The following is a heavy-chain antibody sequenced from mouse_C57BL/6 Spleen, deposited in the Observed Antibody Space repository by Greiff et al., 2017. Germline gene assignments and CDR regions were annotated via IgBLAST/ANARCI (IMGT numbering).Heavy chain of an antibody. D-gene: IGHD2-3*01. J-gene: IGHJ2*01. CDR1: GYAFSSYW. CDR3: ARADGYYVHFDY. V-gene: IGHV1-80*01. CDR2: IYPGDGNT. Sequence: QVQLQQSGAELVKPGASVKISCKASGYAFSSYWMNWVKQRPGKGLEWIGQIYPGDGNTTDNGKFKGKATLTADKSSSTSYMPLSSLTSEDSAVDFCARADGYYVHFDYWGQGTTLTVSS.